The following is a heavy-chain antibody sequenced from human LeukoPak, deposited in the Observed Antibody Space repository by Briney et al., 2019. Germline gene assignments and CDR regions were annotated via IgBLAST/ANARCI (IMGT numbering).Heavy chain of an antibody. D-gene: IGHD6-13*01. V-gene: IGHV3-53*01. CDR2: IYSSSDT. CDR3: AKVFHGSNWSPFEY. J-gene: IGHJ4*02. Sequence: GGSLTLSCAVYGLSVSTTNMGWVRQSPEKGLEWVSLIYSSSDTYYIDSVKGRFTVSRDNSKNLLYLQMNSLRAEDTAVYYCAKVFHGSNWSPFEYWGQGILVTVS. CDR1: GLSVSTTN.